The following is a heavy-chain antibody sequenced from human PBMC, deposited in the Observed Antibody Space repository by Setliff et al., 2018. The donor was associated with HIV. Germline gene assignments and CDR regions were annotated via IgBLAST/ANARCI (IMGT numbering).Heavy chain of an antibody. J-gene: IGHJ4*02. Sequence: GESLKTSCKGSGYSFTDYWIAWVRQTPGKGLEWMGTIYPGNADTRYSPSFQGQVTISADKSISTAYLQWSSLKASDTAMYYCARLTMTTVTDNVDYWGQGTLVTVSS. CDR1: GYSFTDYW. CDR3: ARLTMTTVTDNVDY. V-gene: IGHV5-51*01. D-gene: IGHD4-17*01. CDR2: IYPGNADT.